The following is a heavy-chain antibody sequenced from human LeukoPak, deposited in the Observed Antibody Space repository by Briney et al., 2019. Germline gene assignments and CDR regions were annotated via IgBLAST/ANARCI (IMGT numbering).Heavy chain of an antibody. CDR2: IYYSGST. D-gene: IGHD3-22*01. Sequence: SETLSLTCTVSGGSISSYYWSWIRQPPGKGLEWIGYIYYSGSTNYNPSLKSRVTISVDTSKNQFSLKLSSVTAADTAVYYCAKIMYYYDSSGPYWDYWGQGTLVTVSS. CDR3: AKIMYYYDSSGPYWDY. J-gene: IGHJ4*02. V-gene: IGHV4-59*01. CDR1: GGSISSYY.